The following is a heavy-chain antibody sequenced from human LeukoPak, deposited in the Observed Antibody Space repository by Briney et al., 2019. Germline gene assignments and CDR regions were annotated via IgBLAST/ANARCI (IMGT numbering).Heavy chain of an antibody. J-gene: IGHJ3*02. CDR2: MNPNSGNT. D-gene: IGHD3-3*01. CDR1: GYTFTNYD. V-gene: IGHV1-8*03. CDR3: ARVRSSIFAVVWAFDI. Sequence: ASVKVSCKASGYTFTNYDINWVRQATGQGLEWMGWMNPNSGNTGYAQKFQGRVTITRNTSISTAYMELSSLRSEDTAVYYCARVRSSIFAVVWAFDIWGQGTMVTVSS.